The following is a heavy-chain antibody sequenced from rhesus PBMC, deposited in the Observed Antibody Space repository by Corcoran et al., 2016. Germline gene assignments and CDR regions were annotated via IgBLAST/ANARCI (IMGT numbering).Heavy chain of an antibody. CDR2: IYGSSGST. Sequence: QVQLQESGPGVVKPSETLSLTCAVSGGSISGGYDWSWIRQPPGKGLELIGYIYGSSGSTNYNPSRKNRVTISKDASKNEFALKLSSVTAADTAVYYCGSGSWNGVLESWGQGVVVTVSS. CDR1: GGSISGGYD. CDR3: GSGSWNGVLES. V-gene: IGHV4-76*01. D-gene: IGHD6-25*01. J-gene: IGHJ6*01.